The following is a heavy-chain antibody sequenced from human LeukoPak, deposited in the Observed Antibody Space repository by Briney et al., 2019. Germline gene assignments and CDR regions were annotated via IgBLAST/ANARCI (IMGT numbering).Heavy chain of an antibody. Sequence: SETLSVTCTVSGGSISSSSYYWGWIRQPPGKGLEWIGSIYYSGSTYYNPSLKSRVTMSVDTSKNQFSLKLSSVTAADTAVYYCARLLAQHAVFDYWGQGTLVTVSS. CDR2: IYYSGST. J-gene: IGHJ4*02. V-gene: IGHV4-39*01. CDR1: GGSISSSSYY. CDR3: ARLLAQHAVFDY. D-gene: IGHD6-13*01.